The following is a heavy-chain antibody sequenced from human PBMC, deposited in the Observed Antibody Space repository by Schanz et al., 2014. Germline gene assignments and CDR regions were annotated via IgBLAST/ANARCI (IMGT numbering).Heavy chain of an antibody. Sequence: EVHLVESGGGLGQRGGSLIVSCDGSGFTFNSYSMNLVRPAPGKGLEWISYISSTSSSKDYADSVKGRFTISRDNAKNSLYLQMNSLRDEDTAVYYCARDHPHRGVTGYYNDVWGQGTSVTVSS. CDR3: ARDHPHRGVTGYYNDV. CDR1: GFTFNSYS. D-gene: IGHD3-9*01. J-gene: IGHJ6*02. CDR2: ISSTSSSK. V-gene: IGHV3-48*02.